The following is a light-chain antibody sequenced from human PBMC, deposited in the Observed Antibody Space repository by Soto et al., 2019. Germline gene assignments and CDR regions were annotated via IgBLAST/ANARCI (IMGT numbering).Light chain of an antibody. CDR3: SSYTSSSVV. CDR1: SSDVSGYNY. Sequence: QSALTQPASVSGSPGQSITISCTGTSSDVSGYNYVSWYQQHPGKVPKLMIYDVSNRPSGVSNRFSGSKSGNTASLTISGLQADDEADYYCSSYTSSSVVFGGGTKLTVL. J-gene: IGLJ2*01. V-gene: IGLV2-14*03. CDR2: DVS.